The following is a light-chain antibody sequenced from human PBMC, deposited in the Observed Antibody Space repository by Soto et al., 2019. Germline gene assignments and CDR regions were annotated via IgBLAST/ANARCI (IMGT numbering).Light chain of an antibody. Sequence: EIVLTQSPGTLSLSPGDRATLFCRASQSVSSTHLAWYHQKPGQAPRLLIYGASTRASGIPDRFSGSGSGTDFTLTISRLETEDLAVYYCHQYGSSPQTFGQGTKVDIK. V-gene: IGKV3-20*01. CDR2: GAS. CDR3: HQYGSSPQT. J-gene: IGKJ1*01. CDR1: QSVSSTH.